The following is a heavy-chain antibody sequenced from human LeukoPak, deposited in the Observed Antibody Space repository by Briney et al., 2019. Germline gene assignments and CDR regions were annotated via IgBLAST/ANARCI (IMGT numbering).Heavy chain of an antibody. J-gene: IGHJ4*02. Sequence: GGSLRLSCAASGFTFSSYSMNWVRQAPGKGLEWVSYISSSSSTIYYADPVKGRFTISRDNAKNSLYLQMNSLRAEDTAVYYCARDIGFVGIAAAGIDYWGQGTLVTVSS. D-gene: IGHD6-13*01. CDR1: GFTFSSYS. CDR2: ISSSSSTI. CDR3: ARDIGFVGIAAAGIDY. V-gene: IGHV3-48*01.